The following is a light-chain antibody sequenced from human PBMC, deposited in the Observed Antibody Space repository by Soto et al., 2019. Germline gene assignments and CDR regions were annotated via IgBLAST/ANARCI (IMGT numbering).Light chain of an antibody. J-gene: IGKJ2*01. Sequence: EIVLTQSPGTLSLSPGERATLSCRASQSVSSSYLAWYQQKPGQAPSLLIYGASSRATGIPEWFSGRWSGTDFTLTISRLEPEYFAEYYWQQYGSSPAYTFGQGTKLEIK. V-gene: IGKV3-20*01. CDR2: GAS. CDR3: QQYGSSPAYT. CDR1: QSVSSSY.